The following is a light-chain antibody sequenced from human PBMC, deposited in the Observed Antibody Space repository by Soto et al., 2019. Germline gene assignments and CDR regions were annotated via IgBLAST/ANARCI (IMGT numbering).Light chain of an antibody. CDR2: EVS. Sequence: ALTQPPSASGSPGQSVTISCTGTSSDVGGYNYVSWYQQHLGKAPKLMIYEVSKRPSGVPDRFSGSKSGNTASLTVSGLQAEDEADYYCSSYAGSNNYVFGTGTKVTVL. V-gene: IGLV2-8*01. CDR3: SSYAGSNNYV. CDR1: SSDVGGYNY. J-gene: IGLJ1*01.